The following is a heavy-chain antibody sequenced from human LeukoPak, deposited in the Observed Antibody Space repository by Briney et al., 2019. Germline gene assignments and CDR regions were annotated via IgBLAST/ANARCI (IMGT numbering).Heavy chain of an antibody. V-gene: IGHV4-39*07. J-gene: IGHJ3*02. CDR3: ARDLYSSRTNDAFVI. CDR1: GGSIRSTSYY. D-gene: IGHD6-13*01. Sequence: SETLSLTCTVSGGSIRSTSYYWGWIRQPPGKGLEWIGSIYYSGSTYYNPFLKSRVTISVDTSKNQFSLKLSSVTAADTAVYYCARDLYSSRTNDAFVIWGQGTMVTVSS. CDR2: IYYSGST.